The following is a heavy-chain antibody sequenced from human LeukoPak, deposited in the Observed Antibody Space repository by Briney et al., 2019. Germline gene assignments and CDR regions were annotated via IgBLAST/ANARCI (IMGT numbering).Heavy chain of an antibody. CDR3: AREGRDYDGSGYYGFDY. Sequence: SETLSLTCIVSGGSITNNCWSWIRQPAGKGLEWIGRFYVGGVTEYNPSLKSRVTVSEDTPKNQFSLRLTSVTAADTAVYYCAREGRDYDGSGYYGFDYWGRGTLVTVSS. CDR1: GGSITNNC. D-gene: IGHD3-22*01. J-gene: IGHJ4*02. V-gene: IGHV4-4*07. CDR2: FYVGGVT.